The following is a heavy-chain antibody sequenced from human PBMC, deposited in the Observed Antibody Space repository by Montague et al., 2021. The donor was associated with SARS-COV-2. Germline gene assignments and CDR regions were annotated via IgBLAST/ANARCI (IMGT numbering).Heavy chain of an antibody. J-gene: IGHJ6*02. V-gene: IGHV3-53*04. CDR3: ARDLTYGSGRSYYYYGMDV. D-gene: IGHD3-10*01. CDR2: IYSCGST. CDR1: GFTVSSNY. Sequence: SLRLSCAASGFTVSSNYMSWLRQAPGKGLEWVSVIYSCGSTYYADSVNGRFTISRHNSKNTLYLQMNSLRAEDTAVYYRARDLTYGSGRSYYYYGMDVWGQGTTVTVSS.